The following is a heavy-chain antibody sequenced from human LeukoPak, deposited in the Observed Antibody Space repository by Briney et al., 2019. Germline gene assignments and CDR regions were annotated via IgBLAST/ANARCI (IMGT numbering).Heavy chain of an antibody. CDR1: GYTFTSYG. CDR3: ARTRYCSSTSCYYYYGMDV. D-gene: IGHD2-2*01. V-gene: IGHV1-18*01. CDR2: ISAYNGNT. J-gene: IGHJ6*02. Sequence: ASVKVSCKASGYTFTSYGISWVRQAPGQGLEWMGWISAYNGNTNYAQKLQGRVTMTTDTSTSTAYMELRSLRSDDTAVYYCARTRYCSSTSCYYYYGMDVWGQGTTATVSS.